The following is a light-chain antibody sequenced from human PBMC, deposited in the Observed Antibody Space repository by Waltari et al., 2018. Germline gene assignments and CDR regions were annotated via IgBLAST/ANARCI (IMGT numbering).Light chain of an antibody. CDR1: QSINNY. CDR3: QQSSSTPQDA. J-gene: IGKJ2*01. Sequence: DIQTTQSPSPLSESVGDRVNITCRASQSINNYLNWYQQKPGKAPNLLIYAASSLHSGVPSRFSGSGSGTDFTLTISSLQADDVATYYCQQSSSTPQDAFGQGTKLEIK. CDR2: AAS. V-gene: IGKV1-39*01.